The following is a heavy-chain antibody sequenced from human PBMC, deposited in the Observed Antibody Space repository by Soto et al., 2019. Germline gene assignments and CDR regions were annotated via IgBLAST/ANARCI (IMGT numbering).Heavy chain of an antibody. J-gene: IGHJ3*02. D-gene: IGHD2-15*01. V-gene: IGHV4-34*01. Sequence: SETLSLTCAVYGGSFSGYYWSWIRQPPGKGLEWIGEINHSGSTNYNPSLKSRVTISVDTSKNQFSLKLSSVTAADTAVYYCARGGTVVAASADAFDIWGQGTMVTVSS. CDR2: INHSGST. CDR1: GGSFSGYY. CDR3: ARGGTVVAASADAFDI.